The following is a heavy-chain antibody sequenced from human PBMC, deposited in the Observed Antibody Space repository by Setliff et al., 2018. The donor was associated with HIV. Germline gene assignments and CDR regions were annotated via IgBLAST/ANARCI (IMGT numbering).Heavy chain of an antibody. CDR2: YYITGDT. CDR3: ARGCSGGTCTSDAFDI. Sequence: SETLSLTCTVSGGSINSGTYYWSWIRQPAGKGLEWIGHYYITGDTNYNPSLKSRVSISVDTSKNQFSLKLNSVTVADTAVYYCARGCSGGTCTSDAFDIWGQGTMVTVSS. D-gene: IGHD2-15*01. CDR1: GGSINSGTYY. J-gene: IGHJ3*02. V-gene: IGHV4-61*09.